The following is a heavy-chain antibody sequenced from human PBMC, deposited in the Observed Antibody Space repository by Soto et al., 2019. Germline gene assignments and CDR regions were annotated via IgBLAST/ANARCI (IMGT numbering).Heavy chain of an antibody. J-gene: IGHJ4*02. CDR2: IYYNVNT. Sequence: SETLSLTCTVSGGSISSYYWSWIRQPPGKGLEWIGYIYYNVNTNYNPSLKSRVTISVDTSKNQFSLKLSSVTAADTAVYYCARRPGYCSGDSCRIDFWAQRTLVTVSS. CDR3: ARRPGYCSGDSCRIDF. D-gene: IGHD2-15*01. V-gene: IGHV4-59*08. CDR1: GGSISSYY.